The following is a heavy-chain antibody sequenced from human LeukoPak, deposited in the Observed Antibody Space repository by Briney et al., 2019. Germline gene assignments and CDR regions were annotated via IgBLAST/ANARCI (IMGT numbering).Heavy chain of an antibody. Sequence: PSETLSLTCAVYGGSFSGYYWSWIRQPPGKGLEWIGEINHSGSTNYNPSLKSRVTISVDTPKNQFSLKLSSVTAADTAVYYCARVAFYDYVWGSYRPFDYWGQGTLVTVSS. J-gene: IGHJ4*02. CDR3: ARVAFYDYVWGSYRPFDY. D-gene: IGHD3-16*02. CDR2: INHSGST. V-gene: IGHV4-34*01. CDR1: GGSFSGYY.